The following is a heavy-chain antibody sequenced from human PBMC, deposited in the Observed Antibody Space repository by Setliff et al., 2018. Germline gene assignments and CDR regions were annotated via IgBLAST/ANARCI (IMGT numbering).Heavy chain of an antibody. V-gene: IGHV4-38-2*01. CDR3: ARVGRGSPIDYMDV. J-gene: IGHJ6*03. CDR1: GYSISSGYY. Sequence: PSETLSLTCAVSGYSISSGYYWGWIRQPPGKGLEWIGIIYHSGSTCYNPSLKSRVTISVDTSKNQFSLKLSSVTAADTAVYFCARVGRGSPIDYMDVWGKGTTVTVSS. D-gene: IGHD1-26*01. CDR2: IYHSGST.